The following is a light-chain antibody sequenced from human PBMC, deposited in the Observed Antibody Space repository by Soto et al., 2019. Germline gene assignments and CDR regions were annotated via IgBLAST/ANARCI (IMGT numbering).Light chain of an antibody. J-gene: IGLJ1*01. V-gene: IGLV2-8*01. CDR1: SSDVGSFNY. Sequence: QSVLTQPPSASGSPGQSVTISCTGTSSDVGSFNYVSWYQQHPGKAPKLMIYEVSKRPSGVPDRFSGSKSGNTASLTVSGLQAEDEADYYCSSYAGSNRRVFGTGTKVTVL. CDR2: EVS. CDR3: SSYAGSNRRV.